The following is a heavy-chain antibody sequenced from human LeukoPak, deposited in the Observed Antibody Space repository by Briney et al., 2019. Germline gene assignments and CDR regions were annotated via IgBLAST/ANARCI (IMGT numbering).Heavy chain of an antibody. D-gene: IGHD1-14*01. J-gene: IGHJ3*02. V-gene: IGHV3-9*03. CDR3: AKNMISAGRGTFDI. Sequence: SGGSLRLSCAASGFTFDDFAMHWVRQAPGKGLEWVSSISWNSGAIGYADSVKGRFTISRDNAKNSLYLQMNSLRAEDMALYYCAKNMISAGRGTFDIWGQGTMVTVSS. CDR2: ISWNSGAI. CDR1: GFTFDDFA.